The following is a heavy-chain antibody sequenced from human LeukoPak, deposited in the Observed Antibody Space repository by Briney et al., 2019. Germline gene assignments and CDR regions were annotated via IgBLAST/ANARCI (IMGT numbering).Heavy chain of an antibody. Sequence: GGSLRLSCAASGFTVSSNYMSWVRQAPGKGLEWVSVIYSGGSTYYADSVKGRFTISRDNSKNTLYLQMNSLRAEDTAVHYCARVQKGIAAAGTGGGWFEPWGQGTLVTVS. CDR3: ARVQKGIAAAGTGGGWFEP. CDR2: IYSGGST. V-gene: IGHV3-66*01. J-gene: IGHJ5*02. CDR1: GFTVSSNY. D-gene: IGHD6-13*01.